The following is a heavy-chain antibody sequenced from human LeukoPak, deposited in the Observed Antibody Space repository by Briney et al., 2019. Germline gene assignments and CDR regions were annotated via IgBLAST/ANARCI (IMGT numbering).Heavy chain of an antibody. J-gene: IGHJ4*02. D-gene: IGHD3-22*01. Sequence: SETLSLTCTVSGGSISSYYWSWIRQPPGKGLEWIGYIYYSGSTNYNPSLKSRVTISVDTSKNQFSLKLSSVTAADTAVYYCARDVKTYYYDSSGYSAPLYYFDYWGQGTLVTVSS. V-gene: IGHV4-59*01. CDR2: IYYSGST. CDR1: GGSISSYY. CDR3: ARDVKTYYYDSSGYSAPLYYFDY.